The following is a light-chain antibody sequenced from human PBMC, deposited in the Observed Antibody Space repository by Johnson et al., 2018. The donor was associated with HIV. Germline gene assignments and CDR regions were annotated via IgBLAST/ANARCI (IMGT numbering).Light chain of an antibody. CDR2: EDN. CDR1: VSNIESYF. Sequence: QSLLTQPPSVSAAPGQTVNISCSGNVSNIESYFVSWYQQLPGAAPTLIIYEDNKRPSGIPDRFSGSKSGATASLGISGLQTGDEADYYCGTWDSSLRTGFFGTGTKVTVL. J-gene: IGLJ1*01. CDR3: GTWDSSLRTGF. V-gene: IGLV1-51*02.